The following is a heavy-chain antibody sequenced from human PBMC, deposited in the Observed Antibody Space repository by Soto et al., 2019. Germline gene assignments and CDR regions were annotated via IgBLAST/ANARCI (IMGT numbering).Heavy chain of an antibody. D-gene: IGHD3-16*01. Sequence: RGASLNISGTVSGDIFTVYWISWVRQMPGKGLEWMGGIDPTDSYTDYSPSFQGHVTFSVDKSINTAYLQWSSLKASDSAMYYCARLPVLSLVAVWGFDYWGLGTLVTVSS. CDR2: IDPTDSYT. CDR3: ARLPVLSLVAVWGFDY. CDR1: GDIFTVYW. V-gene: IGHV5-10-1*01. J-gene: IGHJ4*02.